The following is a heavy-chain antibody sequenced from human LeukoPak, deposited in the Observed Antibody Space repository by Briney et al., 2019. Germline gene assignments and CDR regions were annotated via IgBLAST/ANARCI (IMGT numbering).Heavy chain of an antibody. V-gene: IGHV1-69*01. Sequence: SVEVSCKASGGTFSSYAISWVRQAPGQGLEWMGGIIPIFGTANYAQKFQGRVTITADESTSTAYKELSSLRSTDTAVYFCARALGVGFGQNAYYFDHWGQGTLVTVSS. D-gene: IGHD1-26*01. J-gene: IGHJ4*02. CDR2: IIPIFGTA. CDR3: ARALGVGFGQNAYYFDH. CDR1: GGTFSSYA.